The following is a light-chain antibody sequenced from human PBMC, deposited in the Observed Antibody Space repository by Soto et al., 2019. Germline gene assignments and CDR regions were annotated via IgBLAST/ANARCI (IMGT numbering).Light chain of an antibody. CDR2: GAS. J-gene: IGKJ1*01. CDR3: QQYNNWPRT. CDR1: QSVSSN. Sequence: EIVMTQSPATLSVSPGERATLSCRASQSVSSNLAWYQQKPGQAPSLLIYGASTRATGIPARFSGSGSGTEFTLTISSLQSEDFPVYYCQQYNNWPRTFGQGTKVEIK. V-gene: IGKV3-15*01.